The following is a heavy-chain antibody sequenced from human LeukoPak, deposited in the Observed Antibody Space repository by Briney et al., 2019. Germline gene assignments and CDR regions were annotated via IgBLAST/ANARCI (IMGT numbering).Heavy chain of an antibody. J-gene: IGHJ4*02. CDR1: GFTFSSYA. CDR3: ARDGTYDSSGYYYGDY. CDR2: ISYDGSNK. V-gene: IGHV3-30-3*01. D-gene: IGHD3-22*01. Sequence: GGSLRLSCAASGFTFSSYAMHWVRQAPGKGLEWVAVISYDGSNKYYADSVKGRFTISRDNSKNTPYLQMNSLRAEDTAVYYCARDGTYDSSGYYYGDYWGQGTLVTVSS.